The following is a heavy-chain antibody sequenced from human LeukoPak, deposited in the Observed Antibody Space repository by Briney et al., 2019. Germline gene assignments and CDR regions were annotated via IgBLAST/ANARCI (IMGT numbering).Heavy chain of an antibody. Sequence: ASVKVSCKASGYTFTSYGISWVRQAPGQGREWMGWISAYNGNTNYAQKLQGRVTMTTDTSTSTAYMELRSLRSDDTAVYYCARDNDYGDSILTFDYWGQGTLVTVSS. J-gene: IGHJ4*02. CDR2: ISAYNGNT. CDR1: GYTFTSYG. V-gene: IGHV1-18*01. D-gene: IGHD4-17*01. CDR3: ARDNDYGDSILTFDY.